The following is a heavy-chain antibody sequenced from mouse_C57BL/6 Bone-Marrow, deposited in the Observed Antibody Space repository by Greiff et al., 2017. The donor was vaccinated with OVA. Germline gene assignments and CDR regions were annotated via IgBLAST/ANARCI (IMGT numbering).Heavy chain of an antibody. CDR3: AISRTGTWAY. CDR2: IYPSDSET. J-gene: IGHJ3*01. V-gene: IGHV1-61*01. CDR1: GYTFTSYW. D-gene: IGHD4-1*01. Sequence: QVQLQQPGAELVRPGSSVKLSCKASGYTFTSYWMDWVKQRPGQGLEWIGNIYPSDSETHYNQKFKDKATLTVDKSSSTAYMQLSSLTSEDSAVYYCAISRTGTWAYWGQGTLVTVSA.